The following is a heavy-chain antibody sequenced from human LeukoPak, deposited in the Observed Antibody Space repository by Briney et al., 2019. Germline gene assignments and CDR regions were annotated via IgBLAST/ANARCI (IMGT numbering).Heavy chain of an antibody. J-gene: IGHJ4*02. Sequence: GGSLRLSCADSGFTFSSYSMNWVRQAPGKGLEWVSSISSSSSYIYYADSVKGRFTISRDNAKNSLYLQMNSLRAEDTAVYYCARPGGVAATVTIYYFDYWGQGTLVTVSS. D-gene: IGHD2-15*01. CDR1: GFTFSSYS. CDR2: ISSSSSYI. CDR3: ARPGGVAATVTIYYFDY. V-gene: IGHV3-21*01.